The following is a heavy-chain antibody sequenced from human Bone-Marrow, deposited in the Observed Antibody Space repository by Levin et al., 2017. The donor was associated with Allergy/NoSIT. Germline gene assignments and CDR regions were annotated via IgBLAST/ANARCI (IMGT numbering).Heavy chain of an antibody. CDR1: SVSLSSSSYY. D-gene: IGHD3-9*01. CDR2: IDYSAST. V-gene: IGHV4-39*02. J-gene: IGHJ3*02. CDR3: ARRWQDGILTNYYNTFDI. Sequence: SQTLSLTCVVSSVSLSSSSYYWGWIRQPPGQGLEWIGNIDYSASTSYNPSVRGRVTISIDTSNNHFSLKLTSVTAADTAFYYCARRWQDGILTNYYNTFDIWGQGTMVTVSS.